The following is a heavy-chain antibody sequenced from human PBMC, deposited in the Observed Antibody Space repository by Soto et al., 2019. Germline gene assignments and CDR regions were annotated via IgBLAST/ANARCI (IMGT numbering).Heavy chain of an antibody. Sequence: SVTMCLTCTVAGEYINGAGRFWTWIRQKPGKGLEWIGYIYYSGATYYDPSLMTRVSISLDKSKNYFSLELSSVTAADTAVYYCATTNGAYSYESAYWGQGTLVTVSS. V-gene: IGHV4-31*02. D-gene: IGHD3-22*01. CDR1: GEYINGAGRF. CDR2: IYYSGAT. J-gene: IGHJ4*02. CDR3: ATTNGAYSYESAY.